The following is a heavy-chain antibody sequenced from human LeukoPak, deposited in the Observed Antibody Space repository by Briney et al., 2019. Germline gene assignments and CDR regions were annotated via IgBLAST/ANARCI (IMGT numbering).Heavy chain of an antibody. CDR3: ARGGLSSAASFDY. J-gene: IGHJ4*02. D-gene: IGHD6-19*01. CDR2: ISSSSVAI. V-gene: IGHV3-48*01. Sequence: PGGSLRLSCAASGFTFSTYSMNSVRQAPGNGLEWVSYISSSSVAIYYADSVKGRFTISRDNAKNSLYLQMNSLRAEDTAVYYCARGGLSSAASFDYWGQGTLVTVSS. CDR1: GFTFSTYS.